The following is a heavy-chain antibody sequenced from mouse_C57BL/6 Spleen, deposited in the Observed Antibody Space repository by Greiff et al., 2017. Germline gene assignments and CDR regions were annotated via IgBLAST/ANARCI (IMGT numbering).Heavy chain of an antibody. CDR3: ARGFITTVDRGAMDY. V-gene: IGHV14-2*01. J-gene: IGHJ4*01. Sequence: EVQLQQSGAELVKPGASVKLSCTASGFNIKDYYMHWVKQRTEQGLEWIGRIDPEDGETKYAPKFQGKATITADTSSNTAYLQLSSLTSEDTAVYYWARGFITTVDRGAMDYWGQGTSVTVAS. CDR2: IDPEDGET. D-gene: IGHD1-1*01. CDR1: GFNIKDYY.